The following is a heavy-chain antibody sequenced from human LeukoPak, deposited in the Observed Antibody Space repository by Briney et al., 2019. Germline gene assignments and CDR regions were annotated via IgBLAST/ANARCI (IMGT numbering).Heavy chain of an antibody. CDR3: ARGWLPGGSYN. J-gene: IGHJ4*02. D-gene: IGHD3-22*01. CDR2: INQDGSEK. CDR1: GFTFSSYW. Sequence: GGSLRLSCAASGFTFSSYWMNWVRQAPGKGLEWVANINQDGSEKDYVDSVKGRFTISRDNAKNSLYLQMNSLRAEDTAIYYCARGWLPGGSYNWGRGTLVTVSS. V-gene: IGHV3-7*01.